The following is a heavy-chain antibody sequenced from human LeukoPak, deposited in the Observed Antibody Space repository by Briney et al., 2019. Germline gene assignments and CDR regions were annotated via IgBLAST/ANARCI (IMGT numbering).Heavy chain of an antibody. CDR2: ISWNSGSI. J-gene: IGHJ4*02. V-gene: IGHV3-9*01. CDR1: GSTFDDYA. CDR3: AKERSDILTGYYFN. Sequence: GRSLRLSCAASGSTFDDYAMHWVRQAPGKGLEWVSGISWNSGSIGYADSVKGRFTISRDNAKNSLYLQMNSLRAEDTALYYCAKERSDILTGYYFNWGQGTLVTVSS. D-gene: IGHD3-9*01.